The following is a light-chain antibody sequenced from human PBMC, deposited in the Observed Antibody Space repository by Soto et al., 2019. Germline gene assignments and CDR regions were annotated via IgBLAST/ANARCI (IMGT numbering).Light chain of an antibody. Sequence: EIELTQSPCFLSLSPGERATLSCRASQSVSTAFLAWYQQIPGQAPRLLIYGASTRATDVPDRFSGSGSGADFTLSISRLEPEDFAVYYCQQYGSSPPRTFGQGTKVDI. V-gene: IGKV3-20*01. CDR1: QSVSTAF. CDR3: QQYGSSPPRT. J-gene: IGKJ1*01. CDR2: GAS.